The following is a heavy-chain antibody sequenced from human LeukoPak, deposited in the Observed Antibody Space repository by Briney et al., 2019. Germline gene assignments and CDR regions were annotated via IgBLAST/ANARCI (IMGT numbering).Heavy chain of an antibody. J-gene: IGHJ5*02. V-gene: IGHV4-30-2*01. D-gene: IGHD1-7*01. CDR3: ARYTGTTVSWFDP. CDR1: GGSISSGGYS. Sequence: SETLSLTCAVSGGSISSGGYSWSWIRQPPGKDLEWIGYIYHSGSTYYNPSLKSRVTISVDRSKNQFSLKLSSVTAADTAVYYCARYTGTTVSWFDPWGQGTLVTVSS. CDR2: IYHSGST.